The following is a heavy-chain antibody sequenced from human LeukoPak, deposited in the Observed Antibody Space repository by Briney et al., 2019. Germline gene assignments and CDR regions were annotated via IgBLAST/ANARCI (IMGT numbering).Heavy chain of an antibody. J-gene: IGHJ4*02. Sequence: GGSLRLSCAASGFTFSSYSMNWVRQPPGKGLEWVSSISSSSSYIYYADSVKGRFTISRDNAKNSLYLQMNSLRAEDTAVYYCARDNRNYLTYYFDYWGQGTLVTVSS. D-gene: IGHD1-7*01. V-gene: IGHV3-21*01. CDR1: GFTFSSYS. CDR3: ARDNRNYLTYYFDY. CDR2: ISSSSSYI.